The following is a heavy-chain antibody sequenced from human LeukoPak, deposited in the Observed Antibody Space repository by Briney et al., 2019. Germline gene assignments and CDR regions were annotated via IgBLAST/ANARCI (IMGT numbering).Heavy chain of an antibody. Sequence: SETLSLTCTVSGGSISSYYWSWIRQPPGKGLEWIGYIYYSGSTNYNPSLKSRVTISVDTSKNQFSLKLSSVTAADTAVYYCARDRVPYCSSTSCYQWDIWGQGTMVTVSS. CDR3: ARDRVPYCSSTSCYQWDI. CDR1: GGSISSYY. V-gene: IGHV4-59*01. D-gene: IGHD2-2*01. CDR2: IYYSGST. J-gene: IGHJ3*02.